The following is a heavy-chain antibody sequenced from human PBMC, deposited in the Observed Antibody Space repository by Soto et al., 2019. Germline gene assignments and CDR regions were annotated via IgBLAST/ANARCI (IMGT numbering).Heavy chain of an antibody. V-gene: IGHV1-8*01. CDR1: GYTFTSYD. J-gene: IGHJ5*02. D-gene: IGHD6-13*01. Sequence: ASVKVSCKASGYTFTSYDINWVRQATGQGLEWMGWMNPNSGNTGYAQKFQGRVTMTRNTSISTAYMELSSLRSEDTAVYYCARAAAAGNWFDPWGQGTLVTVS. CDR2: MNPNSGNT. CDR3: ARAAAAGNWFDP.